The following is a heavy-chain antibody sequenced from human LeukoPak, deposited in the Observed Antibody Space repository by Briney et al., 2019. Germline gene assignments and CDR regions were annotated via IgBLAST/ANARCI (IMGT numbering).Heavy chain of an antibody. CDR1: GGSIGTYY. CDR3: ARESEEYADY. Sequence: SDTLSLTCTVSGGSIGTYYWSWIRQSAAKGLEWLGRIYTGGSTNYNPSLKSRVTTSVDKSKNQFSLKLSSVTAADTAVYYCARESEEYADYWGQGTLVTVSS. CDR2: IYTGGST. J-gene: IGHJ4*02. D-gene: IGHD2-2*01. V-gene: IGHV4-4*07.